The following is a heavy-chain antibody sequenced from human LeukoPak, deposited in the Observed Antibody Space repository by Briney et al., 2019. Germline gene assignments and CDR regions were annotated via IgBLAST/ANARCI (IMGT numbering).Heavy chain of an antibody. J-gene: IGHJ4*02. CDR2: ISGSGHST. CDR3: AKEIGVFDY. Sequence: GGSLRLSCAASGFTFSSYAMSWVRQAPGKGLEWVSVISGSGHSTHYADSVKGRFTISRDNSKNTVYLQMNSLRAEDTAVYYCAKEIGVFDYWGQGTLVTVSS. CDR1: GFTFSSYA. D-gene: IGHD3-10*01. V-gene: IGHV3-23*01.